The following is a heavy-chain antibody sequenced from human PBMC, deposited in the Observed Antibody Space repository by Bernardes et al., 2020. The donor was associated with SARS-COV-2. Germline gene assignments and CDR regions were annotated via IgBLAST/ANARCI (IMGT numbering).Heavy chain of an antibody. CDR1: GYTFTSYG. CDR2: ISAYNGGT. CDR3: VRDLGLDTSMIFFDF. V-gene: IGHV1-18*01. J-gene: IGHJ4*02. Sequence: ASVKVSCKASGYTFTSYGISWVRQAPGQGLEWVGWISAYNGGTNYAQKFQDRVTMTTDISTGTAYMELRSLRSDDTAVFYCVRDLGLDTSMIFFDFWGQGTQVSVSS. D-gene: IGHD5-18*01.